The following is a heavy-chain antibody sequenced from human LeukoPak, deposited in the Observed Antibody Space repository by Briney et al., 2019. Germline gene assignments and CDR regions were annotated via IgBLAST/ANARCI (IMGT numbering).Heavy chain of an antibody. CDR1: GGSFSGYY. D-gene: IGHD3-10*01. CDR2: INHSGST. Sequence: PSETLSLTCAVYGGSFSGYYWSWIRQPPGKGLEWIGEINHSGSTNCNPSLKSRVTISVDTSKNQFSLKLSYVTAADTAVYYCARVVGITMVRGVPRTFDPWGQGTLVTVSS. J-gene: IGHJ5*02. CDR3: ARVVGITMVRGVPRTFDP. V-gene: IGHV4-34*01.